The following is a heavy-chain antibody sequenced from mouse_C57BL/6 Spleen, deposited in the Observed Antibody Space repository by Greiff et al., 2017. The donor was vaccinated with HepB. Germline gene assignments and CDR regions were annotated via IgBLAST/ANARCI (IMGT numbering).Heavy chain of an antibody. CDR2: IDPSDSYT. Sequence: QVQLQQPGAELVKPGASVKLSCKASGYTFTSYWMQWVKQRPGQGLEWIGEIDPSDSYTNYNQKFKGKATLTVDTSSSTAYMQLGSLTSEDSAVYYCARSKPLDYWGQGTTLTVSS. V-gene: IGHV1-50*01. CDR3: ARSKPLDY. CDR1: GYTFTSYW. J-gene: IGHJ2*01.